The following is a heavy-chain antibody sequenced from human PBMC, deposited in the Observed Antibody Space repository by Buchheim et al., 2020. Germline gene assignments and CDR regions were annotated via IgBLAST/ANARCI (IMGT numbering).Heavy chain of an antibody. J-gene: IGHJ6*02. CDR3: AGPSTGPTYYYYYYGMDV. D-gene: IGHD4-17*01. CDR2: INHSGST. Sequence: QVQLQQWGAGLLKPSETLSLTCAVYGGPFSGYYWSWIRQPPGKGLEWIGEINHSGSTNYNPSLKSRVTISVDTSKNQFSLKLSSVTAADTAVYYCAGPSTGPTYYYYYYGMDVWGQGTT. V-gene: IGHV4-34*01. CDR1: GGPFSGYY.